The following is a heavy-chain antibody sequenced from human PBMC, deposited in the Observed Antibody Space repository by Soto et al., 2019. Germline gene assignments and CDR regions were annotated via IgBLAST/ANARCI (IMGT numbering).Heavy chain of an antibody. Sequence: QVQLVQSGAEVTKPGSSVKVSCKASGGTFSSYPISWVRQAPGQGLEWMGRIIPILDITDYAQRFQGRVTITADKSTRTAYMELSSLSSDDTAVYYCARPTSTGTTSGYYFDYWGQGTLVTVSS. V-gene: IGHV1-69*02. D-gene: IGHD1-7*01. CDR3: ARPTSTGTTSGYYFDY. CDR1: GGTFSSYP. CDR2: IIPILDIT. J-gene: IGHJ4*02.